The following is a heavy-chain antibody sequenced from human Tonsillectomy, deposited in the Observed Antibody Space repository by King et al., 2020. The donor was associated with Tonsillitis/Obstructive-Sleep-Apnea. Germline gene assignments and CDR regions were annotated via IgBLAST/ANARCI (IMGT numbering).Heavy chain of an antibody. CDR3: ARELGLTYGYFGMDV. J-gene: IGHJ6*02. Sequence: VQLVESGGGVVQPGRSLRLSCAASGFTFSTYAMHWVRQAPSKGLKWVAVIWYDGSNKYYADSVKGRFTISRDNIKNTLYLQMNSLRAEDTAVYYCARELGLTYGYFGMDVWGPGTTVTVSS. CDR2: IWYDGSNK. CDR1: GFTFSTYA. V-gene: IGHV3-33*01. D-gene: IGHD2-8*01.